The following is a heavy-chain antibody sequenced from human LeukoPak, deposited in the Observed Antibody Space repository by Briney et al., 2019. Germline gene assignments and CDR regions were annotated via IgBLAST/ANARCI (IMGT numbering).Heavy chain of an antibody. V-gene: IGHV4-34*01. D-gene: IGHD6-6*01. CDR3: ARVAARGSSPRSWFDP. J-gene: IGHJ5*02. CDR2: INHGGST. CDR1: GGSFSGYY. Sequence: SETLSLTCAVYGGSFSGYYWSWIRRPPGKGLEWIGEINHGGSTNYNPSLKSRVTISVDTSKNQFSLKLSSVTAADTAVYYCARVAARGSSPRSWFDPWGQGTLVTVSS.